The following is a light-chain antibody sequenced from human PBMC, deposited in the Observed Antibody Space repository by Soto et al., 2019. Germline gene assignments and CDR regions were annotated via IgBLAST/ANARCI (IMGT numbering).Light chain of an antibody. V-gene: IGKV3-15*01. CDR3: XXYNNWPPIT. CDR1: QSVSSX. CDR2: GAS. Sequence: EIVMTQSPAXLSVSPGERATLSCRASQSVSSXLAWYQQKPGQAPRLLIYGASTRATGIPARFSGSGSGTEFTLTISSLQSEDFAVXXXXXYNNWPPITFGQGTRLEIK. J-gene: IGKJ5*01.